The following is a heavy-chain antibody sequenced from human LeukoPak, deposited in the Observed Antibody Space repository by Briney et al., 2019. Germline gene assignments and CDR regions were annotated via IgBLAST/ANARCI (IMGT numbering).Heavy chain of an antibody. CDR3: ARGFEYSSP. CDR1: GYTFSIYS. D-gene: IGHD6-6*01. J-gene: IGHJ5*02. Sequence: PGGSLRLSCAASGYTFSIYSMNWGRQAPGKGLEWVSSISSSSYIYYADSVKGRFTISRDNAKNSLYLQMNSLRAEDTAVYYCARGFEYSSPWGQGTLVTVCS. V-gene: IGHV3-21*01. CDR2: ISSSSYI.